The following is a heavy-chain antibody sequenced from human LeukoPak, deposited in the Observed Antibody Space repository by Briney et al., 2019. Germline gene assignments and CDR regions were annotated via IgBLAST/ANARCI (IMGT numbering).Heavy chain of an antibody. Sequence: GGSLRLSCAASGFTFSTYAMTWVRQAPGKGLECVAIIKPDGSESYYGDSVKGRFTISRDNAKDSLYLQMKSLRAEDTAVYYCARDLTMVVPGAFDIWGHGTTVIVSS. J-gene: IGHJ3*02. CDR3: ARDLTMVVPGAFDI. V-gene: IGHV3-7*01. CDR1: GFTFSTYA. D-gene: IGHD3-22*01. CDR2: IKPDGSES.